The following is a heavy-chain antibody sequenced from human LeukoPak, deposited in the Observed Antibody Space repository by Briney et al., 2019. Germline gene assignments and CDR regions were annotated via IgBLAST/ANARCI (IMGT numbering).Heavy chain of an antibody. Sequence: GGSLRLSCAASGFTFSSYSMNWVRRAPGKGLEWVSSISSSSSYIYYADSVKGRFTISRDNAKNSLYLQMNSLRAEDTAVYYCARDRNIVGATSDYWGQGTLVTVSS. CDR3: ARDRNIVGATSDY. CDR1: GFTFSSYS. J-gene: IGHJ4*02. D-gene: IGHD1-26*01. V-gene: IGHV3-21*01. CDR2: ISSSSSYI.